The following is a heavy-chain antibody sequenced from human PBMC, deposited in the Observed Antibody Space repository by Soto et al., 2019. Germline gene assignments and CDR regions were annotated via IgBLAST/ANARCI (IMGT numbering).Heavy chain of an antibody. V-gene: IGHV4-30-2*01. Sequence: HLQLQESGSGLVNPSETLSLTCTVSGDSITSDGPSWSWIRQPPGEALEWIGYIYQTGTTQYNPSLSSRVSISADRSKNQFSLHLTSVTAADTAVYYCARAVFCTDGFCFPNWLDPWGQGILVTVSS. CDR3: ARAVFCTDGFCFPNWLDP. CDR2: IYQTGTT. D-gene: IGHD2-8*01. CDR1: GDSITSDGPS. J-gene: IGHJ5*02.